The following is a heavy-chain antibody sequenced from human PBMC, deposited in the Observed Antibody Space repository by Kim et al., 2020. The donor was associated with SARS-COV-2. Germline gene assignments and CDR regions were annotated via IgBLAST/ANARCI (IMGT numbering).Heavy chain of an antibody. Sequence: QKFQGRVTITADESTSTVYLALNSLRSEDTAVYYCAKLELATSYYYGLDAWGQGTTVTVSS. CDR3: AKLELATSYYYGLDA. J-gene: IGHJ6*02. D-gene: IGHD1-7*01. V-gene: IGHV1-69*01.